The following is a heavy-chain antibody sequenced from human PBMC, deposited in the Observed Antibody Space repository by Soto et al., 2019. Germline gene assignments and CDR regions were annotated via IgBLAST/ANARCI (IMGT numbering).Heavy chain of an antibody. J-gene: IGHJ4*02. V-gene: IGHV4-39*01. CDR3: ARRLNRVRWLQLGYFDY. Sequence: SETLSLTCTVSGGSISSSSYYWGWIRHPPGKGLEWIGSIYYSGSTYYNPSLKSRVTISVDTSKNQFSLKLSSVTAADTAVYYCARRLNRVRWLQLGYFDYWGQGTLVTVSS. CDR1: GGSISSSSYY. D-gene: IGHD5-12*01. CDR2: IYYSGST.